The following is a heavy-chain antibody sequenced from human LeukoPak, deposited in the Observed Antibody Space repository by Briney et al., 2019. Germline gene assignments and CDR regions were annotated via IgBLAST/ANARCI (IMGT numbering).Heavy chain of an antibody. CDR2: ISTAGDP. J-gene: IGHJ4*02. Sequence: PGGSLRLSCEASGFTFSSSDMHWVRHATGKGLEWVSTISTAGDPYYPGSVKGRFTISRENAKNSLYLQMNSLRAGDTAVYYCARGSGSSSWYSLDCWGQGTLVTVSS. D-gene: IGHD6-13*01. CDR3: ARGSGSSSWYSLDC. CDR1: GFTFSSSD. V-gene: IGHV3-13*05.